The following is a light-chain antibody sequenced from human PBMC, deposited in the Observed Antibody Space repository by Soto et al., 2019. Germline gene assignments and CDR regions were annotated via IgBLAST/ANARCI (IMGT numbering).Light chain of an antibody. CDR3: CSGSTTFYV. V-gene: IGLV2-23*02. CDR1: SIDIGSYDL. Sequence: QSAPTQPASVSGSPGQSITISCTGTSIDIGSYDLVSWYQQHADKVPKLIIYEVRKRPSGVSNRFSGSKSGNTASLTISGLQAEDEADYYCCSGSTTFYVFGTGTKVTVL. J-gene: IGLJ1*01. CDR2: EVR.